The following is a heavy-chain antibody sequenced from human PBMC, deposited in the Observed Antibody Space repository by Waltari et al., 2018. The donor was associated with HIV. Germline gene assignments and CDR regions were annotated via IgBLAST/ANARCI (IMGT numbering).Heavy chain of an antibody. V-gene: IGHV3-49*05. CDR2: ITSEAYGGTA. CDR1: GFTFGEYG. J-gene: IGHJ6*02. Sequence: EVHLMESGGGLVKPGWSLRLSCRGCGFTFGEYGMRWFRQAPGKGLEWVGFITSEAYGGTAEYAASVTGRFTISREDSKSTAYMQMNRLESEDTGVYFCSRPSGPLHSYGMDVWGQGTTVIVSS. D-gene: IGHD1-26*01. CDR3: SRPSGPLHSYGMDV.